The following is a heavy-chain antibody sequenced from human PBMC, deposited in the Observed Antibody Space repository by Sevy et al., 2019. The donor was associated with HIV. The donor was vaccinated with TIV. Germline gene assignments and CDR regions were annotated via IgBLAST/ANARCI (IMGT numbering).Heavy chain of an antibody. Sequence: ASVKVSCKASGYSFTRYGISWVRQAPGQGLEWMGWISAHNGDTNYAQKFQGRITMTTDTSTRTAYMELRSLRADDTAVYYCARDYFSGGSCYGALAYWGQGTLVTVSS. D-gene: IGHD2-15*01. CDR2: ISAHNGDT. CDR3: ARDYFSGGSCYGALAY. J-gene: IGHJ4*02. V-gene: IGHV1-18*01. CDR1: GYSFTRYG.